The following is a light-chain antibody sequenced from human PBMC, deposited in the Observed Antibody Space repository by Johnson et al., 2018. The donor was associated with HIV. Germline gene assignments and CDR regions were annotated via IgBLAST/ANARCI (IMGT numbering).Light chain of an antibody. J-gene: IGLJ1*01. V-gene: IGLV1-51*02. Sequence: QSVLTQPPSVSAAPGQKVTISCSGRSSNIGNAYVSWYQQLPGTAPKLLIYENDKRPSGIPDRFSGSKSGTSATLAITGLQPGDEADYYCGTGDSSLSAYVFGTGTKVTVL. CDR1: SSNIGNAY. CDR3: GTGDSSLSAYV. CDR2: END.